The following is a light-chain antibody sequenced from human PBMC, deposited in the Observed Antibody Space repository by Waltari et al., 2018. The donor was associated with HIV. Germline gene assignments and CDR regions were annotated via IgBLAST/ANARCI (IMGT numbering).Light chain of an antibody. V-gene: IGKV4-1*01. CDR2: WAS. J-gene: IGKJ3*01. Sequence: DIVMTQSPDSLAVSLGERATINCQSSQSVLYSSNNKNYLAWYQQKSGQPPKLLIAWASTRESGVPDRFSGSGSGTDFTLTISSLQAEDVALYYCQQYYTTLFSFGPGTKVEIK. CDR1: QSVLYSSNNKNY. CDR3: QQYYTTLFS.